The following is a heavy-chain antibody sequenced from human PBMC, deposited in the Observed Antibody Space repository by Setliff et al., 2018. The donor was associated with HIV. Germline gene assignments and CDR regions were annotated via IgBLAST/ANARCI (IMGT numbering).Heavy chain of an antibody. J-gene: IGHJ4*02. D-gene: IGHD1-26*01. CDR2: ISSSGSTI. CDR3: AREVVGATERYYFDY. V-gene: IGHV3-11*01. CDR1: GFTFSDYY. Sequence: GGSLSLSCAASGFTFSDYYMSWIRQAPGKGLEWVSYISSSGSTIYYADSVKVRFTISRDNAKNSLYLQMNSLRAEDTAVYYCAREVVGATERYYFDYWGQGTLVTVSS.